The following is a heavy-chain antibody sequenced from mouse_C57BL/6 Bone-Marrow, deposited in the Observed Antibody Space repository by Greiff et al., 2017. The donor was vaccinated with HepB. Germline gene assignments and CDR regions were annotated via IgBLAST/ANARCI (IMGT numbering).Heavy chain of an antibody. J-gene: IGHJ4*01. V-gene: IGHV1-18*01. CDR3: ARDTAVVAKDYAMDY. Sequence: VQLQQSGPELVKPGASVKISCKASGYTFTDYNMDWVKQSHGKSLEWIGDINPNNGGTIYNQKFKGKATLTVDKSSSTAYMELRSLTSEDTAVYYCARDTAVVAKDYAMDYWGQGTSVTVSA. CDR1: GYTFTDYN. D-gene: IGHD1-1*01. CDR2: INPNNGGT.